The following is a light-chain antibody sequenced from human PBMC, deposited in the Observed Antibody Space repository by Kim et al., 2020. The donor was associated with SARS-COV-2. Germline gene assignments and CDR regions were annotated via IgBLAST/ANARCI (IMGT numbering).Light chain of an antibody. V-gene: IGKV1-33*01. CDR3: QQFDNLPLT. CDR1: QDISNH. CDR2: DAS. Sequence: DIQMTQCPSSLSASVGDRVTITCQASQDISNHLNWYQQKPGKAPQLLMYDASNLATGVPSRFSGSGSETDFTFTISSLQPEDIATYYCQQFDNLPLTFGGGTKLEI. J-gene: IGKJ4*01.